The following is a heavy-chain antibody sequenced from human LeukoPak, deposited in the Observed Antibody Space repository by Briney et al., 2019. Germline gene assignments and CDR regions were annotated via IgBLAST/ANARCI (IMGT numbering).Heavy chain of an antibody. D-gene: IGHD3-3*01. Sequence: GGSLRLSCAASGFAFSSYTITWVRQAPGKGLEWVSSISSTSSFIFYADSVKGRFTISRDNAKNSLYLQMNSLRAEDTAVYYCARERYYDFWSGLDKNYYYYYMDVWGKGTTVTVSS. V-gene: IGHV3-21*01. CDR1: GFAFSSYT. CDR2: ISSTSSFI. CDR3: ARERYYDFWSGLDKNYYYYYMDV. J-gene: IGHJ6*03.